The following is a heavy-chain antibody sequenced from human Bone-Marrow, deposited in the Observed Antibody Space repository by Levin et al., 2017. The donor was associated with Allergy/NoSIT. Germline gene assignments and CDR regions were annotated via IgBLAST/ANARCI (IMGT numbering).Heavy chain of an antibody. Sequence: GASVKVSCKASGYTFTSYDINWVRQATGQGLEWMGWMNPNSGNTGYAQKFQGRVTMTRNTSISTAYMELSSLRSEDTAVYYCARARVYCSGGSCLRYYYYMDVWGKGTTVTVSS. J-gene: IGHJ6*03. D-gene: IGHD2-15*01. CDR3: ARARVYCSGGSCLRYYYYMDV. CDR2: MNPNSGNT. V-gene: IGHV1-8*01. CDR1: GYTFTSYD.